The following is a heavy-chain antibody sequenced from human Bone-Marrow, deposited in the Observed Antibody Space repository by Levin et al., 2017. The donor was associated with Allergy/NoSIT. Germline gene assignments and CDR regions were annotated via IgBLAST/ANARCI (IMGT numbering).Heavy chain of an antibody. J-gene: IGHJ4*02. V-gene: IGHV4-39*07. CDR2: IYYSGST. D-gene: IGHD1-26*01. Sequence: PSETLSLTCTVSGGSISSSSYYWGWIRQPPGKGLEWIGSIYYSGSTYYNPSLKSRVTISVDTSKNQFSLKLSSVTAADTAVYYCARDRSSSGSCVFDYWGQGTLVTVSS. CDR3: ARDRSSSGSCVFDY. CDR1: GGSISSSSYY.